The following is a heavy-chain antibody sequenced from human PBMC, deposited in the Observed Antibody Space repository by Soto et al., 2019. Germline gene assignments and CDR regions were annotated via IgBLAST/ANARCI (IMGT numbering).Heavy chain of an antibody. V-gene: IGHV4-31*03. CDR2: IYYSGST. J-gene: IGHJ4*02. CDR1: GGSISSGGYY. CDR3: ARSGYSYGPNPLLY. Sequence: QVQLQESGPGLVKPSQTLSLTCTVSGGSISSGGYYWSWIRQHPGKGLEWIGYIYYSGSTYYKPSLKRRVTISVDTSKNQFSLKLSSVTAADTAVYYCARSGYSYGPNPLLYWGQGTLVTVSS. D-gene: IGHD5-18*01.